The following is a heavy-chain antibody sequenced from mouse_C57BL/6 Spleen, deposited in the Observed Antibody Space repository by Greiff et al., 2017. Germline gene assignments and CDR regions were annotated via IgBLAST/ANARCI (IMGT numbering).Heavy chain of an antibody. Sequence: VQLQQPGAELVMPGASVKLSCKASGYTFTSYWMHWVKQRPGQGLEWIGEIDPSDSYTNYNQKFKGKSTLTVDKSSSTAYMQLSSLTSEDSAVYYCARVDFDVWGTGTTVTVSS. CDR1: GYTFTSYW. CDR2: IDPSDSYT. V-gene: IGHV1-69*01. J-gene: IGHJ1*03. CDR3: ARVDFDV.